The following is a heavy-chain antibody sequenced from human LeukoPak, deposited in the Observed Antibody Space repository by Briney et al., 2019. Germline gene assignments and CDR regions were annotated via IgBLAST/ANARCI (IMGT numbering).Heavy chain of an antibody. CDR1: GFTFSNYG. CDR3: ASTIGSAGTQY. CDR2: IRYDGSIK. V-gene: IGHV3-30*02. Sequence: GGSLRLSCAASGFTFSNYGMQWVRQAPGKGLEWVAFIRYDGSIKHYADSVKGRFTISRDNSKNTLYLQMNSLGAEDTAVYYCASTIGSAGTQYWGQGTLVTVSS. D-gene: IGHD6-13*01. J-gene: IGHJ4*02.